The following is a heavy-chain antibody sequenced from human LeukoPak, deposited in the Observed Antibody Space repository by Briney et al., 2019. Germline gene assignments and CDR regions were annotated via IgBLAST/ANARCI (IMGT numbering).Heavy chain of an antibody. D-gene: IGHD3-22*01. CDR1: GFTFSNYN. CDR3: AKDNGGYYYNYYYGMDV. V-gene: IGHV3-48*01. J-gene: IGHJ6*02. Sequence: PGGSLRLSCAASGFTFSNYNMNWVRQAPGKGLEWVSYISSSSNTIYYADSVKGRFTISRDNAKNSLYLQMNSLRAEDTALYYCAKDNGGYYYNYYYGMDVWGQGTTVTVSS. CDR2: ISSSSNTI.